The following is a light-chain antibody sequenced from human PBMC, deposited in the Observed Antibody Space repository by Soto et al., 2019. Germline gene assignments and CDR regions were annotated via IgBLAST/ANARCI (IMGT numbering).Light chain of an antibody. J-gene: IGLJ2*01. V-gene: IGLV2-8*01. CDR3: RSYAGSTGVV. Sequence: QSVLTQPPSASGSPGQSVTISCTGTSSDVGGYNYVSWYQQHPGKAPKLMLYEVSRRPSGVPDRFSGSKSGNTASLTVSGLQAEDEADYYCRSYAGSTGVVFGGGTKLTVL. CDR1: SSDVGGYNY. CDR2: EVS.